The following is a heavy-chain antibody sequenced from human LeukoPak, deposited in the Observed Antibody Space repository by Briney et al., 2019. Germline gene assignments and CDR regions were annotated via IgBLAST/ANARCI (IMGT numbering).Heavy chain of an antibody. Sequence: GASVKVSCKASGYTFTSCDINWVRQATGQGLEWMGWMNPNSGNTGYAQKFQGRITITADESTSTAYMELSSLRSEDTAVYYCARDLISTTGTFDYWGQGTLVTVSS. CDR3: ARDLISTTGTFDY. V-gene: IGHV1-8*01. D-gene: IGHD1-1*01. CDR1: GYTFTSCD. CDR2: MNPNSGNT. J-gene: IGHJ4*02.